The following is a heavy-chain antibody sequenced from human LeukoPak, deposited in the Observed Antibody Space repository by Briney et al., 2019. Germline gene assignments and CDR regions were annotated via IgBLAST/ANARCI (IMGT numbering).Heavy chain of an antibody. CDR3: TGRELQYDTHLVY. Sequence: GGSLRLSCAASGLTFANAWMSWVRQAPGEGLERVGRIKSKTDGGTTDYAAPVKGRFTISRDDSRSTVFLQINSLKTEDTAVYYCTGRELQYDTHLVYWGQGTRVTVSS. CDR1: GLTFANAW. J-gene: IGHJ4*02. CDR2: IKSKTDGGTT. V-gene: IGHV3-15*01. D-gene: IGHD4-11*01.